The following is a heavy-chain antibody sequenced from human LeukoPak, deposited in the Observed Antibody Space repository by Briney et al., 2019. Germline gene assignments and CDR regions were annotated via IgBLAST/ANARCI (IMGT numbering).Heavy chain of an antibody. J-gene: IGHJ4*02. Sequence: SETLSLTCTVSGGSISSYYWSWIRQPPGKGLEWIGYIYYSGSTNYNPSLKSRVTISVDTSKNQFSLKLSSVTAADTAVYYCAREGVNSDLDYWGQGTLVTVSS. D-gene: IGHD2/OR15-2a*01. CDR1: GGSISSYY. CDR2: IYYSGST. V-gene: IGHV4-59*01. CDR3: AREGVNSDLDY.